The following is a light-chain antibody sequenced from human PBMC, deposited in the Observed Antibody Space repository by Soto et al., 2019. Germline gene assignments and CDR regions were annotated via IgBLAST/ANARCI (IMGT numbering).Light chain of an antibody. CDR2: DVS. V-gene: IGLV2-14*03. J-gene: IGLJ1*01. CDR3: SSYTSSSFLYV. CDR1: SSDVGGYNY. Sequence: QSVLPQPASVSGSPGQSITISCTGTSSDVGGYNYVSWYQQHPGKAPKLMIYDVSNRPSGVSNRFSGSKSGNTASLTISGLQAEDEADYYCSSYTSSSFLYVFGTGTKVTVL.